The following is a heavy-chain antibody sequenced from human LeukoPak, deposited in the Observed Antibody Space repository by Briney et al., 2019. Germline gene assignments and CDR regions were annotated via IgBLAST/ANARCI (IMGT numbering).Heavy chain of an antibody. CDR3: ARVGGSYYDSSGYLDY. V-gene: IGHV3-53*01. Sequence: GRSLRLSCAASGFTVSSNYMSWVRQAPGKGLEWVSVIYSGGSTYYADSVKGRFTISRDNSKNTLYLQMNSLRAEDTAVYYCARVGGSYYDSSGYLDYWGQGTLVTVSS. D-gene: IGHD3-22*01. CDR2: IYSGGST. CDR1: GFTVSSNY. J-gene: IGHJ4*02.